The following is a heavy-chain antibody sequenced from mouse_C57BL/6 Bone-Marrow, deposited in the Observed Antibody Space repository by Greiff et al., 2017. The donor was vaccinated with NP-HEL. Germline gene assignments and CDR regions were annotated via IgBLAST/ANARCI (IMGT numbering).Heavy chain of an antibody. Sequence: VQLQQSGAELARPGASVKMSCKASGYTFTSYTMHWVKQRPGQGLEWIGYINPSSGYTKYNQKFKDKATLTADKSSSTAYMQLSSLTSEDSAVYYCERGDYYGSSRFAYWGQGTLVTVSA. CDR2: INPSSGYT. D-gene: IGHD1-1*01. CDR3: ERGDYYGSSRFAY. J-gene: IGHJ3*01. V-gene: IGHV1-4*01. CDR1: GYTFTSYT.